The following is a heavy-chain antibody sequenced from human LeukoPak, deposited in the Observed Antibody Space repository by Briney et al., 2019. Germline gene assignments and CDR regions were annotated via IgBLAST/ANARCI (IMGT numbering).Heavy chain of an antibody. CDR1: GGTFSSYA. Sequence: SVKVSCKASGGTFSSYAISWVRQAPGQGLEWMGGIIPIFGTANYAQKFQGRVTITTDESTSTAYMELSSLRSEDTAVYYRARDNGIAASNWFDPWGQGTLVTVSS. CDR3: ARDNGIAASNWFDP. D-gene: IGHD6-13*01. J-gene: IGHJ5*02. CDR2: IIPIFGTA. V-gene: IGHV1-69*05.